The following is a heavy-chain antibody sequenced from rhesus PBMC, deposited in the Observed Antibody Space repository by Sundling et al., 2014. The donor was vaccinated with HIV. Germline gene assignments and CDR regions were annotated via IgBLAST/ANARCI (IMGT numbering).Heavy chain of an antibody. CDR3: ASSRVYPFSV. CDR2: IYGNSAST. V-gene: IGHV4-73*01. Sequence: QVKLQQWGEGLVKPSETLSLTCAVYGGSISGYYYWSWIRQPPGKGLEWIGYIYGNSASTNYNPSLKNRVTISKDTSKNQFSLKLSSVTAADTAVYYCASSRVYPFSVWGPGVLVTVSS. J-gene: IGHJ5-1*01. D-gene: IGHD4-11*01. CDR1: GGSISGYYY.